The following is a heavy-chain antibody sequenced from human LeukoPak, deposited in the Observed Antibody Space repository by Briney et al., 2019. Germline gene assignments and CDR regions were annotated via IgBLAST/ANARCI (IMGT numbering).Heavy chain of an antibody. CDR2: IIPIFGTA. CDR3: ARADSHCSGGSCYPTDY. CDR1: GGTFSSYA. D-gene: IGHD2-15*01. V-gene: IGHV1-69*13. Sequence: GASVKVSCKASGGTFSSYAISWVRQAPGQGLEWMGGIIPIFGTANYAQKFQGRVTTTADESTSTAYMELSSLRSEDTAVYYCARADSHCSGGSCYPTDYWGQGTLVTVSS. J-gene: IGHJ4*02.